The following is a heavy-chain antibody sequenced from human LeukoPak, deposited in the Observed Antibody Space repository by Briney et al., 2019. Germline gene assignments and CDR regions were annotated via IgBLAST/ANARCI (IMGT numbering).Heavy chain of an antibody. CDR3: ARQMLIAAAGTGYYGMDV. Sequence: SETPSLTCTVSGGSISSGGYYWSWIRQHPGKGLEWIGYIYYSGSTYYNPSLKSRVTISVDTSKNQFSLKLSSVTAADTAVYYCARQMLIAAAGTGYYGMDVWGQGTTVTVSS. CDR1: GGSISSGGYY. J-gene: IGHJ6*02. CDR2: IYYSGST. V-gene: IGHV4-31*03. D-gene: IGHD6-13*01.